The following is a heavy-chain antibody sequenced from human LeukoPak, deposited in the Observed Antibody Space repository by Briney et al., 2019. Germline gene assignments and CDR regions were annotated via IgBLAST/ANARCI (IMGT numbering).Heavy chain of an antibody. CDR2: ISGSGGST. Sequence: GGSLRLSCAASGFTFSSYAMSWVRQAPGKGLEWVSAISGSGGSTYYADSVKGRFTISRDNSKNTLYLQMNSLRAEDTAVYYCARAGSYDFWSGSYYYYGMDVWGQGTTVTVSS. J-gene: IGHJ6*02. V-gene: IGHV3-23*01. CDR1: GFTFSSYA. D-gene: IGHD3-3*01. CDR3: ARAGSYDFWSGSYYYYGMDV.